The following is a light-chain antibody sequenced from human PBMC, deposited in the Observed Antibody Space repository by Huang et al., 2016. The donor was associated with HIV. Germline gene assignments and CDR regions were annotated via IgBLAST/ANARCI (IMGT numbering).Light chain of an antibody. Sequence: DIQMTQSPSSLSASVGDRVTITCRASQNISNYLNWYQQKPGKAPKLLIHAASSLQSGVPSRFSGSGSVTDFTLTITSLQPEDFATYYWQHSYNPPYMYTFGQGTKLEIK. CDR3: QHSYNPPYMYT. CDR2: AAS. CDR1: QNISNY. J-gene: IGKJ2*01. V-gene: IGKV1-39*01.